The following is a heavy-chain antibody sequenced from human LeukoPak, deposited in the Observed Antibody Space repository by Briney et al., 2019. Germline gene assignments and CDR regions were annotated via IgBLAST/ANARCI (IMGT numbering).Heavy chain of an antibody. J-gene: IGHJ4*02. Sequence: PSETLSLTCAVSGYSISSGYYWGWIRQPPGKGLEWIGSIYHSGSTYYNPSPKSRVTISVDTSKNQFSLKLSSVTAAATAVYYCARQNYDFWSGYYGLYFDYWGPGTLVTVSS. D-gene: IGHD3-3*01. CDR2: IYHSGST. CDR1: GYSISSGYY. V-gene: IGHV4-38-2*01. CDR3: ARQNYDFWSGYYGLYFDY.